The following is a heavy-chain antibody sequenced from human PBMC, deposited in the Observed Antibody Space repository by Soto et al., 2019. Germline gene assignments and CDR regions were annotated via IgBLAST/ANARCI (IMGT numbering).Heavy chain of an antibody. Sequence: SETLSLTCAVYGGSFSGYYWSWIRQPPGKGLEWIGEINHSGSTNYNPSLKSRVTISVDTSKNQFSLKLSSVTAADTAVYYCARGLLRFATGDYYNMDGWGKGTTVTV. CDR3: ARGLLRFATGDYYNMDG. V-gene: IGHV4-34*01. CDR1: GGSFSGYY. CDR2: INHSGST. D-gene: IGHD3-10*01. J-gene: IGHJ6*03.